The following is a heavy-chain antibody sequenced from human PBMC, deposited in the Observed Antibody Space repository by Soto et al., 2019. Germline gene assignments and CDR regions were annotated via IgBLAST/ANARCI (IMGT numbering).Heavy chain of an antibody. D-gene: IGHD2-2*03. CDR2: IYSSENT. CDR3: ARLNGYCVSTNCHGYYGMDV. Sequence: SETLSLTCPVSGGSVSSNSYSWGWIRQSPGKGLEWIGTIYSSENTYYNPSLLSRVTISVDTSKNEFSLRLSSVTAADTAVYYCARLNGYCVSTNCHGYYGMDVWGQGTTVTVPS. CDR1: GGSVSSNSYS. J-gene: IGHJ6*02. V-gene: IGHV4-39*01.